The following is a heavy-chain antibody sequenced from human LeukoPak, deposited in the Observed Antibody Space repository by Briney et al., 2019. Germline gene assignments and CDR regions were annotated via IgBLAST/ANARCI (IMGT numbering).Heavy chain of an antibody. Sequence: GGSLRLSCAASGFTFDDYAMHWVRQAPGKGLEWVSLISWDGGSTYYADSVKGRFTTSRGNSKNSLYLQMNSLRAEDTALYYCAKDPKEQESIAARPGDYYYYYMDVWGKGTTVTVSS. J-gene: IGHJ6*03. D-gene: IGHD6-6*01. CDR2: ISWDGGST. CDR1: GFTFDDYA. CDR3: AKDPKEQESIAARPGDYYYYYMDV. V-gene: IGHV3-43D*03.